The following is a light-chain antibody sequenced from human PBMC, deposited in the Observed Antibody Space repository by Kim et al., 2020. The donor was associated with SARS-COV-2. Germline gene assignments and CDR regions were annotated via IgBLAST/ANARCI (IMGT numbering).Light chain of an antibody. CDR2: GAS. Sequence: SVGERVTLTCRASQGTNRYLSWYQQKPGKAPELLIYGASNLPSGVPSRFSGSESRTDFSPTIDGLQPEDFVSYDCRQSLSTPWTFGQGTKMYI. J-gene: IGKJ1*01. CDR1: QGTNRY. V-gene: IGKV1-39*01. CDR3: RQSLSTPWT.